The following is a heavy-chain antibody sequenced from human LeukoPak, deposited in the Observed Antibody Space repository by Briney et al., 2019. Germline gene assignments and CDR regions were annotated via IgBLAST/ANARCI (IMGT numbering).Heavy chain of an antibody. CDR3: ARMAYPYYYDSSGYFDY. V-gene: IGHV1-46*01. CDR1: GNTFTSYY. D-gene: IGHD3-22*01. Sequence: ASVKVSCKASGNTFTSYYMHWVRQAPGQGLEWMGIINPSGGSTSYAQKFQGRATMTRDTSTSTVYMELSSLRSEDTAVYYCARMAYPYYYDSSGYFDYWGQGTLVTVSS. CDR2: INPSGGST. J-gene: IGHJ4*02.